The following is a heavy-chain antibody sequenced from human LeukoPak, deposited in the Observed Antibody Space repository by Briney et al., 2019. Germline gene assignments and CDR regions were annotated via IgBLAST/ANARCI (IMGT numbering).Heavy chain of an antibody. D-gene: IGHD5-24*01. Sequence: GGSLRLSCAASGFTFSDYAMHWVRQGPGKGLEGVTLISYNGVNKYYADSVKGRFTISRDNSKNTLYLQMDSLRAEDTAVYYCARAKDGTNILDYWGQGTLVTVSS. CDR2: ISYNGVNK. CDR3: ARAKDGTNILDY. V-gene: IGHV3-30-3*01. J-gene: IGHJ4*02. CDR1: GFTFSDYA.